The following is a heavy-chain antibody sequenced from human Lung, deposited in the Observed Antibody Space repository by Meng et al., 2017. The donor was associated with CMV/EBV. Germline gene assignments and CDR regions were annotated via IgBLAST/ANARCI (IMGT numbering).Heavy chain of an antibody. D-gene: IGHD3-22*01. CDR2: ISSNGRST. CDR3: ARGSIDYYDSSGYYGLFDY. Sequence: FRRYAMHWVLQAPGKGLEYVSAISSNGRSTYYADSVTGRFSISRATSKNTLYLQMGSLRAEDMAVYYCARGSIDYYDSSGYYGLFDYWGQGTLVTVSS. V-gene: IGHV3-64*02. J-gene: IGHJ4*02. CDR1: FRRYA.